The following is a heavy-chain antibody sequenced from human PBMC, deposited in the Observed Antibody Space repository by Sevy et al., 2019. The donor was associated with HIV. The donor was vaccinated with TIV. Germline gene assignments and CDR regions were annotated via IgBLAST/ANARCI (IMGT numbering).Heavy chain of an antibody. CDR3: ARDSRSGGSWGGDNWFDP. V-gene: IGHV3-11*01. Sequence: GGSLRLSCAASGFTFSDYYMSWIRQAPGKGLEWVSYISSSGSTIYYADSVKGRFTISRDNAKNSLYLQMNSLRAEDKAVYYCARDSRSGGSWGGDNWFDPWGQGTLVTVSS. D-gene: IGHD2-15*01. J-gene: IGHJ5*02. CDR2: ISSSGSTI. CDR1: GFTFSDYY.